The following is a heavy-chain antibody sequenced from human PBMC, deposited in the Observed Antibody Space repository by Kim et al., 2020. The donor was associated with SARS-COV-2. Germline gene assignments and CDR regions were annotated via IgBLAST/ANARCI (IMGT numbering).Heavy chain of an antibody. CDR1: GFTFDHSA. Sequence: GGSLRLSYAASGFTFDHSAMHWVRQAPWKGLEWVSLISGNGETKYYADSVEGRFTISIDNSKNSLYLQMNSLRTEDTALYYCVRASGWLPRSWGQGTLVTVSS. J-gene: IGHJ5*02. D-gene: IGHD6-19*01. CDR3: VRASGWLPRS. CDR2: ISGNGETK. V-gene: IGHV3-43*02.